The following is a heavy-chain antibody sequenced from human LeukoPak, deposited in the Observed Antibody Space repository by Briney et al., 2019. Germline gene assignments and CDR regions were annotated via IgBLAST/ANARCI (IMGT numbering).Heavy chain of an antibody. D-gene: IGHD2-15*01. J-gene: IGHJ4*02. CDR2: IYTSGST. CDR1: GGSISSYY. CDR3: ARQLGYCSGGSCYSYYFDY. V-gene: IGHV4-4*07. Sequence: SETLSLTCTVSGGSISSYYWSWIRQPAGKGLEWIGRIYTSGSTNYNPSLKSRVTISVDTSKNQFSLKLSSVTAADTAVYYCARQLGYCSGGSCYSYYFDYWGQGTLVTVSS.